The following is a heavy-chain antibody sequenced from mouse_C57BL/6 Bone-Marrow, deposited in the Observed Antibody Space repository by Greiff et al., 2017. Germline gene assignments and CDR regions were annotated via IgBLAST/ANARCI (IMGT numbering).Heavy chain of an antibody. Sequence: VQLQESGPELVKPGASVKISCKASGYAFSSSWMNWVKQRPGKGLEWIGRIYPGDGDTNYNGKFKGKATLTADKSSSTAYMQLSSLTSEDSAVYLCARDGYYDAMDYWGQGTSVTVSS. J-gene: IGHJ4*01. D-gene: IGHD2-3*01. V-gene: IGHV1-82*01. CDR2: IYPGDGDT. CDR3: ARDGYYDAMDY. CDR1: GYAFSSSW.